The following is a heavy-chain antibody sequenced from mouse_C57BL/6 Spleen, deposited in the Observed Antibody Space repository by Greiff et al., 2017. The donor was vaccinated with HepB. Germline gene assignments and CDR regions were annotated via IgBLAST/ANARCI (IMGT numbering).Heavy chain of an antibody. J-gene: IGHJ1*03. CDR1: GYSITSGYY. V-gene: IGHV3-6*01. CDR2: ISYDGSN. CDR3: ARRSNYGGYFDV. D-gene: IGHD2-5*01. Sequence: EVQLVESGPGLVKPSQSLSLTCSVTGYSITSGYYWNWIRQFPGNKLEWMGYISYDGSNNYNPSLKNRISITRDTSKNQFFLKLNSVTTEDTATYYCARRSNYGGYFDVWGTGTTVTVSS.